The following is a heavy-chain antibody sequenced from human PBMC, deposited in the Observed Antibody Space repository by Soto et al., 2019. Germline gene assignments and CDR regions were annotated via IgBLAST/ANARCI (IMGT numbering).Heavy chain of an antibody. CDR2: IYPGDSYT. Sequence: ESLKTSFKGSGSSFTSYWIGWVRQIPGKGLEWMEIIYPGDSYTRYSPSFQGQVTISADKSISTTYLQWSSLKASDTAMYYCARPGYDPRDYFDYWGQGTLVTVSS. D-gene: IGHD5-12*01. V-gene: IGHV5-51*01. J-gene: IGHJ4*02. CDR1: GSSFTSYW. CDR3: ARPGYDPRDYFDY.